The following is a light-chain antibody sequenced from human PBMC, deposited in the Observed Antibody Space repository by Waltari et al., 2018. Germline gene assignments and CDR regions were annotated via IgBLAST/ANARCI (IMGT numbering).Light chain of an antibody. J-gene: IGLJ1*01. CDR1: RSDVDEYNY. V-gene: IGLV2-14*03. CDR3: SSYTSSSSFV. CDR2: DVS. Sequence: QSALTQPASVSGSPGQSITISCTGTRSDVDEYNYVSWYQQHPGKAPKVMLYDVSKRPSGVSTRFSCSKSGNTASLTISGLQAEDEADYYCSSYTSSSSFVFGTGTKVTVL.